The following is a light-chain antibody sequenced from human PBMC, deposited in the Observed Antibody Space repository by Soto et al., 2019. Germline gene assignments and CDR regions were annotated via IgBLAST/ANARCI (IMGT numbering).Light chain of an antibody. J-gene: IGLJ2*01. CDR2: EVT. Sequence: QSALTQPASVSGSPGQSITISCTGASSDVGGSSYVSWYQQHPGKAPKLMIYEVTNRPSGVSNRFSGSKSGNTASLSISGLLAEDEADYYCSSSTSTNTVIFGEGTKLTVL. V-gene: IGLV2-14*03. CDR1: SSDVGGSSY. CDR3: SSSTSTNTVI.